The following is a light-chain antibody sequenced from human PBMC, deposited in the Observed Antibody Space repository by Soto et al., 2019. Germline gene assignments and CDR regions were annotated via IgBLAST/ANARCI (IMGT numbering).Light chain of an antibody. V-gene: IGLV1-44*01. Sequence: QSMLTQPPSASGTPGQRVTISCSGSSSSIGSNTVNWYQQLPGTAPKLLIYGHNQRPSGVPDRFSGSRSGTSASLAISGLQSEDEADYYCAAWDDSLNARVFGGGTKLTVL. CDR3: AAWDDSLNARV. J-gene: IGLJ2*01. CDR1: SSSIGSNT. CDR2: GHN.